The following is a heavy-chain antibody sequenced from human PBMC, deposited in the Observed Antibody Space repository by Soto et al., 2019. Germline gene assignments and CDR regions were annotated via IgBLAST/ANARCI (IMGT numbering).Heavy chain of an antibody. CDR1: GDAMSSNY. CDR2: VYYAGAT. V-gene: IGHV4-59*01. Sequence: QVQLQESGPGLVRPSETLSLTCTVSGDAMSSNYWSWIRPPPGKGLEWIGYVYYAGATSYNPSLKSRVTISVDTSKNQFSLNLSSVTAADTAVYYCARAMGDWGTYYYYYGMDVWGQGTTVTVSS. D-gene: IGHD3-16*01. CDR3: ARAMGDWGTYYYYYGMDV. J-gene: IGHJ6*02.